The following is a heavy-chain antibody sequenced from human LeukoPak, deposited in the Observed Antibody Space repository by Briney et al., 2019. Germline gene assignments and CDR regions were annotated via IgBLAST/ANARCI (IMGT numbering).Heavy chain of an antibody. CDR3: ARNLDYYYMDV. J-gene: IGHJ6*03. CDR2: IYSGGST. CDR1: GFTVSSNY. V-gene: IGHV3-66*02. Sequence: GGSLRLSCAASGFTVSSNYMSWVRQAPGKGLEWVSVIYSGGSTYYADSVKGRFTISRDNSKNTLYLQMNSLRAEDAAVYYWARNLDYYYMDVWGKGTTVTVSS.